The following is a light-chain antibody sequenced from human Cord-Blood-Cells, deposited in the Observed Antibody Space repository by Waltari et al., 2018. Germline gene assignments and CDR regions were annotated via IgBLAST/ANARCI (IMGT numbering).Light chain of an antibody. Sequence: QSPQTYPRSPSGSPGPPLAFSCTRTSSDFVGYHYLSWYQQHPGKAPKLMIYDVSKRPSGVPDSFSGSKSGNTASLTISGFQAEDEADYYCCSYAGSYTYVFGTGTKVTVL. CDR2: DVS. V-gene: IGLV2-11*01. CDR3: CSYAGSYTYV. CDR1: SSDFVGYHY. J-gene: IGLJ1*01.